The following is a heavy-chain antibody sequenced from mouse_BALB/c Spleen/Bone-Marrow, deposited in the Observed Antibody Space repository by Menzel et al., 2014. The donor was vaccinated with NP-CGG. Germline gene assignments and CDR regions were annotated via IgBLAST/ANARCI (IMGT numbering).Heavy chain of an antibody. CDR1: GFTFSSYI. Sequence: EVKLMESGGGLVQPGGSLKLSCAASGFTFSSYIMSWVRQTPEKRLEWVAYISNGGGSIYYPDTVKGRFTISRDNDKNTLYLQMSSLKSEDTAMYYCASHYYDSIPFAYGGQGTLVTVSA. D-gene: IGHD1-1*01. CDR3: ASHYYDSIPFAY. V-gene: IGHV5-12-2*01. J-gene: IGHJ3*01. CDR2: ISNGGGSI.